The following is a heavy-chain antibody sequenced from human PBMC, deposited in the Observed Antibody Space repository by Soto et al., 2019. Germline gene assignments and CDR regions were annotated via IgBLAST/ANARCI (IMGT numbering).Heavy chain of an antibody. V-gene: IGHV4-39*01. CDR2: IYYSGST. D-gene: IGHD6-6*01. J-gene: IGHJ5*02. CDR1: GGSISSSSYY. CDR3: AHHPYSSSSHWFDP. Sequence: SETLSLTCTVSGGSISSSSYYWGWIRQPPGKGLEWIGSIYYSGSTYYNPSLKSRVTISVDTSKNQFSLKLSSVTAADTAVYYCAHHPYSSSSHWFDPWGQGTLVTVSS.